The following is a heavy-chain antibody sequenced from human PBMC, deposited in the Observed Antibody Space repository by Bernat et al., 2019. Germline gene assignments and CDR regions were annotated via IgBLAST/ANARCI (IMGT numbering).Heavy chain of an antibody. D-gene: IGHD3-10*01. V-gene: IGHV3-15*01. Sequence: EVQLVESGGGLVKPGGSLRLSCAASGFTFSNAWMSWVRQAPGKGLEWVGRIKSKTDGGTTDYAAPVKGRFAISRDGSKKTLYLQMTSLKTEDTDVYYCTTGDLTMVQGHYGISYYYYNVDVWGKGNKVTVTS. CDR3: TTGDLTMVQGHYGISYYYYNVDV. CDR1: GFTFSNAW. J-gene: IGHJ6*03. CDR2: IKSKTDGGTT.